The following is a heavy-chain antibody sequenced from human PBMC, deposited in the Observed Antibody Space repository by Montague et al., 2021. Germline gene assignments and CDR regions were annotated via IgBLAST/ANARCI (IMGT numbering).Heavy chain of an antibody. CDR1: GGSFSANY. D-gene: IGHD3-3*01. CDR3: ARGSRPHYDFWTGYSPYFDS. J-gene: IGHJ4*02. CDR2: IYHSGRT. V-gene: IGHV4-34*01. Sequence: SETLSLTCAVYGGSFSANYWSWIRQPPGKGLEWIGEIYHSGRTNYNPSFKSRVSMSVDTSKNQFSLKLSSVTAADMAMYFCARGSRPHYDFWTGYSPYFDSWGQGTLVTVSS.